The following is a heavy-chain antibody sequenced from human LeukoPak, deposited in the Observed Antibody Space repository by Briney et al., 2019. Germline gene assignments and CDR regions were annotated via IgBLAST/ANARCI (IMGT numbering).Heavy chain of an antibody. CDR3: AKELASLCDFWSGHSFDY. D-gene: IGHD3-3*01. CDR1: GFTFSSYG. Sequence: GGSLRLSCAASGFTFSSYGMHWVRQAPGKGLEWVAFIRYDGSNKYYADSVKGRFTISRDNSKNTLYLQMNSLRAEDTAVYYCAKELASLCDFWSGHSFDYWGQGTLVTVSS. CDR2: IRYDGSNK. V-gene: IGHV3-30*02. J-gene: IGHJ4*02.